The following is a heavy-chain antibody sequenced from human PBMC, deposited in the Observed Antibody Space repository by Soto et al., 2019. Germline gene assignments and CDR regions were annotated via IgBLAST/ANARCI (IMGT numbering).Heavy chain of an antibody. CDR1: GGSISSYY. D-gene: IGHD7-27*01. J-gene: IGHJ6*03. CDR2: IYYSGST. V-gene: IGHV4-59*01. Sequence: SETLSLTCTVSGGSISSYYWSWIRQPPGKGLEWIGYIYYSGSTNYNPSLKSRVTISVDTSKNQFSLKLSSVTAADTAVYYCARRTQGRANWGFPRGYYYYYMDVWGKGTTVTVSS. CDR3: ARRTQGRANWGFPRGYYYYYMDV.